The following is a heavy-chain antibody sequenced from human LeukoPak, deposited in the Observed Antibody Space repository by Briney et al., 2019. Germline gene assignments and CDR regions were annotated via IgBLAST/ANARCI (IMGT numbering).Heavy chain of an antibody. CDR1: GGSFSGYH. V-gene: IGHV4-34*01. D-gene: IGHD4-23*01. CDR3: ARDPTTVVTTPYYFDF. CDR2: INHRGRT. Sequence: SETLSLTCAVYGGSFSGYHWNWIRQSPGKGLEWIGEINHRGRTNYNPSLQNRVTISVETSKTQFSLKLSSVTAADTAIYYCARDPTTVVTTPYYFDFWGQGTLVTVSS. J-gene: IGHJ4*02.